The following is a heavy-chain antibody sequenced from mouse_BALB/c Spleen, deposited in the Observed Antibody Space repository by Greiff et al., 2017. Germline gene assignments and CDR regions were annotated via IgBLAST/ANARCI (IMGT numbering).Heavy chain of an antibody. CDR3: ARSGWLRGVFAY. Sequence: EVKLVESGGGLVKPGGSLKLSCAASGFTFSSYAMSWVRQTPEKRLEWVASISSGGSTYYPDSVKGRFTISRDNARNILYLQMSSLRSEDTAMYYCARSGWLRGVFAYWGQGTLVTVSA. J-gene: IGHJ3*01. D-gene: IGHD2-2*01. V-gene: IGHV5-6-5*01. CDR1: GFTFSSYA. CDR2: ISSGGST.